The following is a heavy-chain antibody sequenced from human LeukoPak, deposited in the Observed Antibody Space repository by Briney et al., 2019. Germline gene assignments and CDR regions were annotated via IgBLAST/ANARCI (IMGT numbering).Heavy chain of an antibody. CDR2: INPNSGGT. CDR3: ARDGGYSYGSAWNFDY. J-gene: IGHJ4*02. CDR1: GYTFTGYY. D-gene: IGHD5-18*01. Sequence: ASVKVSCKASGYTFTGYYMHWVRQAPGQGLEWMGWINPNSGGTNCAQKFQGWVTMTRDTSISTAYMELSRLRSDDTAVYYCARDGGYSYGSAWNFDYWGQGTLVTVSS. V-gene: IGHV1-2*04.